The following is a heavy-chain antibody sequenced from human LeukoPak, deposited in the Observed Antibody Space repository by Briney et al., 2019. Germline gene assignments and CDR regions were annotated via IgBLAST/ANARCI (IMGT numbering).Heavy chain of an antibody. CDR1: GGSLSGYY. D-gene: IGHD1-26*01. Sequence: SETLSLTCAVYGGSLSGYYWSWIRQPPGKGLEWIGEINHSGNTNYNPSLKSRVTMSVDTSKNHFYLRLSSVTAADTAVYYCARQGSGTSYYYYTFPYWGQGTLVTVSS. CDR2: INHSGNT. CDR3: ARQGSGTSYYYYTFPY. J-gene: IGHJ4*02. V-gene: IGHV4-34*01.